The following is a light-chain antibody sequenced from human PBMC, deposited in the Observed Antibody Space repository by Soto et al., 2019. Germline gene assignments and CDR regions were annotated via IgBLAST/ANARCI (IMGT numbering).Light chain of an antibody. V-gene: IGKV3-15*01. Sequence: EIMLTQSPATLSVSPGERAPLSCRASQSVSSDLAWYHQKPGQAPRLLIYGASTRATGIPARFSGSGSGTEFTLTINSLQSEDFAVYYCQQYNNWPRTVGQGTKVDIK. J-gene: IGKJ1*01. CDR2: GAS. CDR1: QSVSSD. CDR3: QQYNNWPRT.